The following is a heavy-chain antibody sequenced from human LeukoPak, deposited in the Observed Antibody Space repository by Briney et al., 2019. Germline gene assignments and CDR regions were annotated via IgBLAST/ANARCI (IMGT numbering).Heavy chain of an antibody. Sequence: SVKVSCKAPGGTFSSYAISWVRQAPGQGLEWMGGIIPIFGTANYAQKFQGRVTITADESTSTAYMELSSLRSEDTAVYYCARTTTRDGYIDNFDYWGQGTLVTVSS. CDR1: GGTFSSYA. CDR3: ARTTTRDGYIDNFDY. D-gene: IGHD5-24*01. V-gene: IGHV1-69*13. J-gene: IGHJ4*02. CDR2: IIPIFGTA.